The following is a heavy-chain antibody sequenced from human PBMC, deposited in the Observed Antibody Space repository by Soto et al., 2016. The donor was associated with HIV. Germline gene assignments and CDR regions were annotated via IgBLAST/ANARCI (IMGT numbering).Heavy chain of an antibody. D-gene: IGHD1-1*01. CDR2: INKDGSST. V-gene: IGHV3-74*01. CDR3: AGDYNTRPYFFDY. J-gene: IGHJ4*02. Sequence: EVQLVESGGALVQRGGSLRLSCAASGFTFSDYWMHWVRQVPGKGLVWLSHINKDGSSTNYADSVKGRFTISRDNAKNTLYLQMNSLRAEDTAVYFCAGDYNTRPYFFDYWAGEPWSPSPQ. CDR1: GFTFSDYW.